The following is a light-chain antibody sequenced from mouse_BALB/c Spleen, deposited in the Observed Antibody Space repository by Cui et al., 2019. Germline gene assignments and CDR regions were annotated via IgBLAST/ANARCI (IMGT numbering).Light chain of an antibody. CDR2: STS. CDR1: SSVSY. J-gene: IGKJ5*01. V-gene: IGKV4-57*01. Sequence: QIVLTQSPAIMSASPGEKVTITCSASSSVSYMHWFQQKPGTSPKLWIYSTSNPASGVPARFRGSGSGTSYSLTISRMEAEDAATYYCQQRSSYPLTFGAGTKLELK. CDR3: QQRSSYPLT.